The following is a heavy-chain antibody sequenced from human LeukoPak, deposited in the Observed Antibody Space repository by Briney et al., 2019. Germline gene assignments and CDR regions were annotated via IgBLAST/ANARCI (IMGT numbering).Heavy chain of an antibody. Sequence: TEALSLTCTVSAGSISSYYWTWIRQPPGKGLEWIGYIYYSGSTNYNPSLKSRVAISLDTSKNQFSLRLSSVTAADTAIYYCARSVYYGSVNGFDYWGQGTLVTVSS. J-gene: IGHJ4*02. V-gene: IGHV4-59*01. D-gene: IGHD3-10*01. CDR2: IYYSGST. CDR3: ARSVYYGSVNGFDY. CDR1: AGSISSYY.